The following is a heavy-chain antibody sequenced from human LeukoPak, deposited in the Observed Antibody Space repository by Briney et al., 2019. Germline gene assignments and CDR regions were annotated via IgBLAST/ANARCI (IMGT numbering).Heavy chain of an antibody. CDR2: ISYDGSNK. CDR1: GFTFSSYA. Sequence: PGGSLRLSCAASGFTFSSYAMHWVRQAPGKGLEWVAVISYDGSNKYYADSVKGRFTISRDNSKNTLYLQMNSLRAEDTAVYYCARMGGLGSFDAFDIWGQGTMVTVSS. J-gene: IGHJ3*02. CDR3: ARMGGLGSFDAFDI. V-gene: IGHV3-30*04. D-gene: IGHD3-10*01.